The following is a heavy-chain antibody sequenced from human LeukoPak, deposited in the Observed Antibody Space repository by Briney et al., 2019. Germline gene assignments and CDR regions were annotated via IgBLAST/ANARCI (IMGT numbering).Heavy chain of an antibody. CDR1: GFTFNTFG. CDR3: ARISCTGNSCRPYSYYDMDV. CDR2: IWYDGGIK. J-gene: IGHJ6*02. D-gene: IGHD2-8*02. V-gene: IGHV3-33*01. Sequence: PGRSLRLSRPAYGFTFNTFGMNWVRQAPGKGMEWVAVIWYDGGIKTYAASVKGRFTVSRENSKSTLYLQLNSLRAEDTVVYYCARISCTGNSCRPYSYYDMDVWGQGTTVTVSS.